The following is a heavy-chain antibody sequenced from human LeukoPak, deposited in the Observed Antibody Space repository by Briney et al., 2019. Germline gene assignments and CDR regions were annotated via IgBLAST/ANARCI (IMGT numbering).Heavy chain of an antibody. CDR1: GFTFSSFQ. Sequence: GGSLRLSCAASGFTFSSFQMTWVRQAPGKGLEWVSYISGSGSDIYYADSVKGRFTISRDNAKNSLYLQINSLRAEDTAVYYCAKYFASGSYYKLPHWGQGTLVTVSS. D-gene: IGHD3-10*01. J-gene: IGHJ1*01. V-gene: IGHV3-48*03. CDR3: AKYFASGSYYKLPH. CDR2: ISGSGSDI.